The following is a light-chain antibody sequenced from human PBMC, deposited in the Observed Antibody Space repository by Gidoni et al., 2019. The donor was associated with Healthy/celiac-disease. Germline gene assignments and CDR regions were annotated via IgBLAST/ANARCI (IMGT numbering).Light chain of an antibody. Sequence: SALTQPPSAAGAPGQSVTIPCTGTRSDVGGYNYVSWYQQHPGKAPKRMIYEVSKRPSGVPDRFSGSKSGNTASLTVSGLQAEDEADYYCSSYAGSNNFVVFGGGTKLTVL. CDR1: RSDVGGYNY. J-gene: IGLJ2*01. CDR3: SSYAGSNNFVV. CDR2: EVS. V-gene: IGLV2-8*01.